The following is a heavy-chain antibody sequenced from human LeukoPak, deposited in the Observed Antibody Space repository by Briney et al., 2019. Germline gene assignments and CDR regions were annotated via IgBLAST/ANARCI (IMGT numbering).Heavy chain of an antibody. J-gene: IGHJ5*02. CDR1: GFTFGDYA. D-gene: IGHD3-22*01. V-gene: IGHV3-49*04. Sequence: GGSLRLSCTASGFTFGDYAMCWVRQAPGKGLEWVGFIRSKAYGGTTEYAASVKGRLTISRDDSKSIAYLQMNSLKTEDTAVYYCTRDSSEYYDRSGDPNWFDPWGQGTLVTVSS. CDR3: TRDSSEYYDRSGDPNWFDP. CDR2: IRSKAYGGTT.